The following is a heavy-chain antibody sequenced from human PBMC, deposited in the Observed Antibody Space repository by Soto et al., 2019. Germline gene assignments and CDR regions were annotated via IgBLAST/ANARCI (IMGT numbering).Heavy chain of an antibody. CDR2: ISGSASP. J-gene: IGHJ4*02. CDR1: NGSVNGYY. D-gene: IGHD6-13*01. Sequence: QVQLLESGPGLVKPSETLSLTCTVSNGSVNGYYWSWIRQPPGKGLEWIGYISGSASPYYNPSLNSRVTMSLDTSQNQFSLNLRSVTSADTAIYYCARDPETSSTCYFDVWGQGILAIVSS. CDR3: ARDPETSSTCYFDV. V-gene: IGHV4-59*02.